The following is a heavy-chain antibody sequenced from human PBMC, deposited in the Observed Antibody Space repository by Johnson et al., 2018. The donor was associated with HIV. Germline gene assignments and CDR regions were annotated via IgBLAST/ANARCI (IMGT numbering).Heavy chain of an antibody. D-gene: IGHD2/OR15-2a*01. CDR3: ARAFDPRAFDI. V-gene: IGHV3-30-3*01. Sequence: QVQLVESGGGLVKPGGSLRLSCAASGFTFSDYYMSWIRQAPGKGLEWVAVISYDGSNKYYADSVKGRFTISRDNSKNTLYLQMNSLRAEDTAVYYCARAFDPRAFDIWGQGTMVTVSS. J-gene: IGHJ3*02. CDR1: GFTFSDYY. CDR2: ISYDGSNK.